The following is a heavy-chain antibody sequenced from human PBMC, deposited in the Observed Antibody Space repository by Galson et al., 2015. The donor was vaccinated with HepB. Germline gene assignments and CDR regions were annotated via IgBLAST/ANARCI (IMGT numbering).Heavy chain of an antibody. J-gene: IGHJ4*02. V-gene: IGHV3-66*02. CDR2: IYSGGRA. D-gene: IGHD6-13*01. CDR3: ASTRSSWYPYFDY. CDR1: GFTVSFNY. Sequence: SLRLSCAASGFTVSFNYMSWVRQAPGKGLEWVSVIYSGGRAYYADSVKGRFTISRDNSKNTLYIQINSLRAEDTAVYYCASTRSSWYPYFDYWGQGTLVTVSS.